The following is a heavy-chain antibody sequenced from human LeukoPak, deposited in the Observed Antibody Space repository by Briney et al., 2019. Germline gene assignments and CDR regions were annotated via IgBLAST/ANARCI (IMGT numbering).Heavy chain of an antibody. V-gene: IGHV1-2*04. J-gene: IGHJ4*02. D-gene: IGHD6-19*01. CDR1: GYTFTGYY. CDR2: INPNSGGT. CDR3: ARATRSQYSSGWYY. Sequence: ASVKVSCKASGYTFTGYYMHWVRQAPGRGLEWMGWINPNSGGTNYAQKFQGWVTMTRDTSISTAYMELSRLRSDDTAVYYCARATRSQYSSGWYYWGQGTLVTVSS.